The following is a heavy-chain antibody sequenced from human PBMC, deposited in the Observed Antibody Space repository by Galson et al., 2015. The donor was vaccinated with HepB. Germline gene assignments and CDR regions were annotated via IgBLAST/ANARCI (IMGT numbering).Heavy chain of an antibody. V-gene: IGHV4-30-2*01. Sequence: LSLTCTVSGESINSAGFAWSWIRQPPGKGLEWIGYIYRSGNTYYNPSLKSRVTVSLDRSNNPFSLNLTSVTAADTAVYYCARDHLYYHSSDYSSLAFDIWGQGAMVAVSS. CDR3: ARDHLYYHSSDYSSLAFDI. D-gene: IGHD3-22*01. J-gene: IGHJ3*02. CDR1: GESINSAGFA. CDR2: IYRSGNT.